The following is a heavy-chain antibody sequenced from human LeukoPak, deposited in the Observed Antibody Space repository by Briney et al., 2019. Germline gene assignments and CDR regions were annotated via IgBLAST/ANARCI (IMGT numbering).Heavy chain of an antibody. V-gene: IGHV4-59*08. J-gene: IGHJ4*02. D-gene: IGHD5-18*01. CDR3: ARHSKYSYTTH. CDR1: GGSISSYY. Sequence: SETLSLTCTVSGGSISSYYWSWIRQPPGKGLEWIGYIYYSGSTNYNPSLKSRVTISVDTSKNQFSLKLSFVTAADTAVYYCARHSKYSYTTHWGQGTLVTVSS. CDR2: IYYSGST.